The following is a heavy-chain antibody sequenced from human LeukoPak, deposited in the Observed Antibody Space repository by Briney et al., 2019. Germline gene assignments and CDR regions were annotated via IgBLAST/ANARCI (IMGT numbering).Heavy chain of an antibody. V-gene: IGHV3-33*01. D-gene: IGHD6-19*01. J-gene: IGHJ4*02. CDR3: ARDTSQWLVPHHFDY. Sequence: PGGSLRLSCAASGFTFSSYGMHWVRQAPGKGLEWVAVIWYDGSNKYYADSVKGRFTISRDNFKNTLYLQMNSLRAEDTAVYYCARDTSQWLVPHHFDYWGQGTLVTVSS. CDR2: IWYDGSNK. CDR1: GFTFSSYG.